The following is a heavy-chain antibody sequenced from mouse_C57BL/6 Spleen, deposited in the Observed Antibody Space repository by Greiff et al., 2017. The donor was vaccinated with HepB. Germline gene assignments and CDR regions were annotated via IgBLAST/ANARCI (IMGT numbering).Heavy chain of an antibody. J-gene: IGHJ2*01. CDR3: ASGEEGWDVDY. CDR1: GYTFTSYW. D-gene: IGHD3-3*01. V-gene: IGHV1-64*01. CDR2: IRPNSGST. Sequence: VQLQQPGAELVQPGASVKLSCTASGYTFTSYWMPWVRQRPGQGLEWIGMIRPNSGSTNYTEKFKSKATLTVDKSSSTAYMQLSSLTSEDSAVYYCASGEEGWDVDYWGQGTTLTVSS.